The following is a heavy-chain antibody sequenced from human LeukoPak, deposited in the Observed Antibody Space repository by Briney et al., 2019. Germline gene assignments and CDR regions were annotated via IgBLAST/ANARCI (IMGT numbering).Heavy chain of an antibody. CDR3: AKSRNYGSGSYLDY. CDR1: GFTFSSYS. CDR2: ISRSSSTI. Sequence: PGGSLRLSCTASGFTFSSYSMNWVRQAPGKGLEWVSYISRSSSTIYYADSVTGRFTISRDNAKNSLYLQMNSLRDEDTAVYYCAKSRNYGSGSYLDYWGPGTLVTVSS. J-gene: IGHJ4*02. V-gene: IGHV3-48*02. D-gene: IGHD3-10*01.